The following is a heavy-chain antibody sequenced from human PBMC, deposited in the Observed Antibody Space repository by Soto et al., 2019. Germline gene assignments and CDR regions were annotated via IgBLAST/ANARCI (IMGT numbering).Heavy chain of an antibody. D-gene: IGHD2-15*01. CDR2: ISAYNGNT. CDR3: ARDRVWYPPAVDWFDP. CDR1: GYTFTSYG. Sequence: GASVKVSCKASGYTFTSYGISWVRQAPGQGLEWMGRISAYNGNTNYAQKLQGRVTMTTDTSTSTAYMELRSLRSDDTAVYYCARDRVWYPPAVDWFDPWGQGTLVTVSS. V-gene: IGHV1-18*01. J-gene: IGHJ5*02.